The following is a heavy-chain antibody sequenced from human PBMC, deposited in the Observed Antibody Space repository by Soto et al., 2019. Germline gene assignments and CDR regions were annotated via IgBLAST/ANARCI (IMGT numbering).Heavy chain of an antibody. CDR2: ISYGGYK. CDR3: ASLNGSFLSFVDN. V-gene: IGHV4-30-4*01. CDR1: GDSISGGDHY. J-gene: IGHJ4*02. Sequence: QVHLQESGPGLVKPSQTLSLSCAVSGDSISGGDHYLSWIRQPPGKGLEWIAHISYGGYKFYNPSLQSRVTMSVDTSKNRAYLNLRSVTVADTAVYYCASLNGSFLSFVDNWGQGTPVTVSS. D-gene: IGHD2-8*01.